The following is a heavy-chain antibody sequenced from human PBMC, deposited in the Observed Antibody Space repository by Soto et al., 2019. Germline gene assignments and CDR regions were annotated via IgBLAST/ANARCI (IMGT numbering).Heavy chain of an antibody. D-gene: IGHD6-13*01. CDR1: GFTFSSYA. CDR2: ISGSGGST. V-gene: IGHV3-23*01. J-gene: IGHJ4*02. CDR3: AKDHRSSSWYGSPYYFDY. Sequence: GGSLRLSCAASGFTFSSYAMGWVRQAPGKGLVWVSAISGSGGSTYYADSVKGRFTISRDNSKNTLYLQMNSLRAEDTAVYYCAKDHRSSSWYGSPYYFDYWGQGTLVTVSS.